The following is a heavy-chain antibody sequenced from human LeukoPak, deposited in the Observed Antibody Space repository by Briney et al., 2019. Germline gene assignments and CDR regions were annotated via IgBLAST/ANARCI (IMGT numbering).Heavy chain of an antibody. V-gene: IGHV4-34*01. Sequence: SETLSLTCAVYGGSFSGYYWSWIRQPPGKGLEWIGEINHSGSTNYNPSLKSRVTISVDTSKNQFSLKLSSVTAADKAVYYCARARDYKSIAVAGTRPYYYYGMDVWGQGTTVTVSS. J-gene: IGHJ6*02. CDR1: GGSFSGYY. CDR3: ARARDYKSIAVAGTRPYYYYGMDV. CDR2: INHSGST. D-gene: IGHD6-19*01.